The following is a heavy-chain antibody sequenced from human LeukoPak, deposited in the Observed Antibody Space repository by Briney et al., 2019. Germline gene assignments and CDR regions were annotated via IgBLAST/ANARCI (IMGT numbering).Heavy chain of an antibody. V-gene: IGHV4-59*12. CDR1: GGSISSYY. CDR2: IYYSGNT. CDR3: ARIDTSGYNGYSFDY. J-gene: IGHJ4*02. Sequence: SESLSLTCTVSGGSISSYYWSWIRQPPEKGLEFIGYIYYSGNTNYNPSLKSRVIISVDTSKNQFSLKLSSVTAADTAVYYCARIDTSGYNGYSFDYWGQGTLVTVSS. D-gene: IGHD3-22*01.